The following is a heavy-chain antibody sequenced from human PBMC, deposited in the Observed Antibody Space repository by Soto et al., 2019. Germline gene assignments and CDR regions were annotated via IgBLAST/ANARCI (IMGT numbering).Heavy chain of an antibody. CDR2: ISGTGRVT. CDR3: AKDVHYDIVTGIEYFHH. CDR1: EFTFSSYA. Sequence: EVQLLESGGGLVQPGGSLKLSCGASEFTFSSYAMSWVRQAPGKGLEWVSGISGTGRVTNYADSVRGRFTISRDNSKNTLYLQTSSLRAEDTAIYYCAKDVHYDIVTGIEYFHHWGQGALVTVSS. J-gene: IGHJ1*01. V-gene: IGHV3-23*01. D-gene: IGHD3-9*01.